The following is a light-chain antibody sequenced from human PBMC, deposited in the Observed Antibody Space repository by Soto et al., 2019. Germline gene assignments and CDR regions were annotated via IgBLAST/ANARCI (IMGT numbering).Light chain of an antibody. CDR1: SSNIGAGYD. V-gene: IGLV1-40*01. CDR2: GNS. CDR3: QSYDSSLSGL. Sequence: VLTQPPSVSGAPGQRVTISCTGSSSNIGAGYDVHWYQQLPGTAPKLLIYGNSNRPSGVPDRFSGSKSGTSASLAITGLQAEDEADYYCQSYDSSLSGLFGGGTKVTVL. J-gene: IGLJ2*01.